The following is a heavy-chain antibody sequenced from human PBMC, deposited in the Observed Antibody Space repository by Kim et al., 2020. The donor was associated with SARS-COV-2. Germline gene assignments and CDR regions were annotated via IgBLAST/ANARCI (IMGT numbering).Heavy chain of an antibody. J-gene: IGHJ3*01. D-gene: IGHD3-10*01. CDR3: ARETSRGDDAFDV. Sequence: YNPSLKIRVTISVDTSTNQFSLRLNSVTAADTAMYYCARETSRGDDAFDVWGQGTMVTVSS. V-gene: IGHV4-34*01.